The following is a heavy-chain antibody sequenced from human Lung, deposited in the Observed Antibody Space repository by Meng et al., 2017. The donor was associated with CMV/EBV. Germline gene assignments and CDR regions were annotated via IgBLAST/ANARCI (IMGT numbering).Heavy chain of an antibody. CDR2: IRYDGSNK. CDR1: GFTFSSYG. Sequence: GSXRLXCAASGFTFSSYGMHWVRQAPGKGLEWVAFIRYDGSNKYYADSVKGRFTISRDNSKNTLYLQMNSLRAEDTAVYYCAKVRVGHCSSTSCDDYWGHGTLVTVSS. V-gene: IGHV3-30*02. D-gene: IGHD2-2*01. CDR3: AKVRVGHCSSTSCDDY. J-gene: IGHJ4*01.